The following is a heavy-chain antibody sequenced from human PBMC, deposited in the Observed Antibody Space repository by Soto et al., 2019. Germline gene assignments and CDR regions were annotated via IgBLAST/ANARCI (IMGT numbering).Heavy chain of an antibody. J-gene: IGHJ4*02. CDR2: TRNKASSYTP. V-gene: IGHV3-72*01. CDR3: ARDTGGSYDY. CDR1: EFTFSDYY. Sequence: PGGSLRLSCAGSEFTFSDYYMDWVRQVPGKGLEWVGRTRNKASSYTPEYAPSVKGRFTISRDESQDSMYLQMDSLKTEDTAVYYCARDTGGSYDYWGQGALVTVS. D-gene: IGHD3-16*01.